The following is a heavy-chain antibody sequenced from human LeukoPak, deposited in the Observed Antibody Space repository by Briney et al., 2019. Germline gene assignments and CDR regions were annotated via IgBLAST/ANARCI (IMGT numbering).Heavy chain of an antibody. Sequence: PGRSLRLSCGASGFMFSQYAMSWIRQAPGKGVEWVSYISSSSSYTNYADSVKGRFTISRDNAKNSLYLQMTSLRAEDTAVYYCARRFWYAFDIWGQGTMVTVSS. CDR2: ISSSSSYT. D-gene: IGHD2-8*02. V-gene: IGHV3-11*03. CDR3: ARRFWYAFDI. J-gene: IGHJ3*02. CDR1: GFMFSQYA.